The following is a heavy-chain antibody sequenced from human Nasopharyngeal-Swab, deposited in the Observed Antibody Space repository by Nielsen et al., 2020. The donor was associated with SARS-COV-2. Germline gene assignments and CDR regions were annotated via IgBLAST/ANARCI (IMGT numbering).Heavy chain of an antibody. D-gene: IGHD3-10*01. CDR2: ISSSSSTI. V-gene: IGHV3-48*02. J-gene: IGHJ6*02. CDR1: GFTFSSYS. CDR3: ATDYYGSGSYYNLYYYYGMDV. Sequence: GESLKISCAASGFTFSSYSMNWVRQAPGKGPEWVSYISSSSSTIYYADSVKGRFTISRDNAKNSLYLQMNSLRDEDTAVYYCATDYYGSGSYYNLYYYYGMDVWGQGTTVTVSS.